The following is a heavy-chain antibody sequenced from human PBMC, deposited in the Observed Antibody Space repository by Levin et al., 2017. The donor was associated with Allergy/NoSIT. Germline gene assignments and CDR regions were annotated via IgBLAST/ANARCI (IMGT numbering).Heavy chain of an antibody. V-gene: IGHV3-9*01. J-gene: IGHJ4*02. CDR3: AKGLNWGSPNTFDY. CDR2: INWNRDKI. D-gene: IGHD7-27*01. Sequence: SCAASGFTFGDYAMHWVRQAPGKGLEWVSGINWNRDKIGYADSVRARFTISRDNAKNSLYLQMNSLGREDTALYYCAKGLNWGSPNTFDYWGQGTLVTVSS. CDR1: GFTFGDYA.